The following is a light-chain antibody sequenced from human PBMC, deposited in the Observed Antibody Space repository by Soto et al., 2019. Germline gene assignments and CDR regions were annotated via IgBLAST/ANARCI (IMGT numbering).Light chain of an antibody. CDR1: QSISSY. CDR2: DAS. V-gene: IGKV3-20*01. J-gene: IGKJ1*01. Sequence: EVVLTQSPDTLSLPPGERATLSCRASQSISSYLAWYQKKPGQDPRILIYDASSRATGIPDRFSGSGSGTDFNLTISRLETEDFAVYECQQYGSSTWTFGQGTKLDIK. CDR3: QQYGSSTWT.